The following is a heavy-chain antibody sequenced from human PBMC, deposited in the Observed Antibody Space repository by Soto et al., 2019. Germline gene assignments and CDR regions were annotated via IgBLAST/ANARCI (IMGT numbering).Heavy chain of an antibody. J-gene: IGHJ4*02. CDR3: ARLGDSSGYYRTFDY. CDR1: GFTVSSNY. V-gene: IGHV3-53*02. Sequence: EVQLVETGGGLIQPGGSLRLSCAASGFTVSSNYMSWVRQAPGKGLEWVSVIYSGGSTYYADSVKGRFTISRDNSKNTLYLQMNSLRAEDTAVYYCARLGDSSGYYRTFDYWGQGTLVTVSS. D-gene: IGHD3-22*01. CDR2: IYSGGST.